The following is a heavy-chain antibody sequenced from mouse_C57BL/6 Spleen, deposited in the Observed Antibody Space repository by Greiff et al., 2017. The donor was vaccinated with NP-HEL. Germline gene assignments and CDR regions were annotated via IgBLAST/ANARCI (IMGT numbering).Heavy chain of an antibody. J-gene: IGHJ3*01. Sequence: EVKLVESEGGLVQPGSSMKLSCTASGFTFSDYYMAWVRQVPEKGLEWVANINYDGSSTYYLDSLKSRFIISRDNAKNILYLQMSSLKSEDTATYYCARGGVTTGGFAYWGQGTLVTVSA. CDR2: INYDGSST. CDR1: GFTFSDYY. V-gene: IGHV5-16*01. D-gene: IGHD2-2*01. CDR3: ARGGVTTGGFAY.